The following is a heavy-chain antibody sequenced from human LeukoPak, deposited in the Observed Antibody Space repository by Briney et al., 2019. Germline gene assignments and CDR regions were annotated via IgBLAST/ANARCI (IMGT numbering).Heavy chain of an antibody. Sequence: SVKVSCKASGGTFSSYAISWVRQAPGQGLEWMGGIIPIFGTANYAQKFQGRVTITADESTSTVYMELSSLRSEDTAVYYCARADWDYGPVDYWGQGTLVTVSS. CDR3: ARADWDYGPVDY. V-gene: IGHV1-69*13. J-gene: IGHJ4*02. CDR2: IIPIFGTA. D-gene: IGHD4-17*01. CDR1: GGTFSSYA.